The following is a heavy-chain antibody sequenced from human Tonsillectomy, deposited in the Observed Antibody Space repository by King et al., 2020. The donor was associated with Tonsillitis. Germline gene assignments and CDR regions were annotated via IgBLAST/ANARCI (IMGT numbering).Heavy chain of an antibody. J-gene: IGHJ4*02. CDR3: ARDLGLGGTSSSLDY. CDR1: GFTFSSYA. D-gene: IGHD1-7*01. Sequence: VQLVESGGGVVQPGRSLRLSCAASGFTFSSYAMHWVRQAPGKGLEWVAVISYDGSNKYNADSVKGRFTISRDNSKNTLYLQMNSLRAEDTAVYYCARDLGLGGTSSSLDYWGQGTLVTVSS. CDR2: ISYDGSNK. V-gene: IGHV3-30-3*01.